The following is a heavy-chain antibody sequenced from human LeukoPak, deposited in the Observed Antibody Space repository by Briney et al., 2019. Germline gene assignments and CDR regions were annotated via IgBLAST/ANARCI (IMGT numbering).Heavy chain of an antibody. Sequence: GGSLRLSCAASGFTFNTFGMHWVRQAPGKGLEWLAVIWWDGSNKYYADSVKGRFTISRDNSKNTLYLQMNSLRAEDTAVYYCGAQHPTVASQYVMNVGGKGPRVTVSS. J-gene: IGHJ6*04. D-gene: IGHD4-17*01. CDR2: IWWDGSNK. CDR3: GAQHPTVASQYVMNV. V-gene: IGHV3-33*01. CDR1: GFTFNTFG.